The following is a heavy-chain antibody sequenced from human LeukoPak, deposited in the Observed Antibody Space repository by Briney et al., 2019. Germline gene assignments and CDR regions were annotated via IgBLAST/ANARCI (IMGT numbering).Heavy chain of an antibody. V-gene: IGHV5-51*01. J-gene: IGHJ4*02. Sequence: GESLKISCKGSGYSFTSYWIGWVRQMPRKGLEGMGTIYPGDSDTRYSPSFQGQVTISADRSISTAYLQWSRLKASDTAMYYCASRAGAGFDYWGQGNLVTVSS. CDR3: ASRAGAGFDY. CDR2: IYPGDSDT. D-gene: IGHD6-13*01. CDR1: GYSFTSYW.